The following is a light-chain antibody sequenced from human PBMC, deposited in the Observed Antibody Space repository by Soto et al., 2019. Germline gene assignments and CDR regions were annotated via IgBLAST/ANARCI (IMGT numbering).Light chain of an antibody. CDR1: QGISNY. CDR3: QKYNSAPPFT. Sequence: DIQMTQSPSSLSASVGDRVTIPCRASQGISNYLAWYQQKPGKVPKLLIYAASTLQSGVPSRFSGSGSGTDFTLTISSLQPEDVSTYYCQKYNSAPPFTCGPGTKVDIK. V-gene: IGKV1-27*01. J-gene: IGKJ3*01. CDR2: AAS.